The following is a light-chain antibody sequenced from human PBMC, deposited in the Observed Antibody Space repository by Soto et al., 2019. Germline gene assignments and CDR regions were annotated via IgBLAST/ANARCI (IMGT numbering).Light chain of an antibody. Sequence: QSVLTQPASVSGSPGQSITISCTGTSSDIGGYKYVSWYQQYPGKAPKLMIYEGSKRPSGVSNRFSGSKSGNTASLTISGIQAAEEADSYCSSFSRSTTLYVFGTGTKVTVL. V-gene: IGLV2-14*01. J-gene: IGLJ1*01. CDR1: SSDIGGYKY. CDR2: EGS. CDR3: SSFSRSTTLYV.